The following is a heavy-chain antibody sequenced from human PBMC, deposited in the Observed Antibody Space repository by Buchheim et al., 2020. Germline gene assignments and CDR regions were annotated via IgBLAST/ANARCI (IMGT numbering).Heavy chain of an antibody. CDR3: ARNWGEGQFAYYFDY. Sequence: QLQLQESGPGLVKPSETLSLTCTVSGDSISISRYYWGWICQPPGKGLEWIARIYHSGKAYHNPSLKIRVTLPLATSKTPFSLDLRSVTGADTAVYFCARNWGEGQFAYYFDYWGQRA. J-gene: IGHJ4*02. V-gene: IGHV4-39*07. CDR1: GDSISISRYY. D-gene: IGHD3-10*01. CDR2: IYHSGKA.